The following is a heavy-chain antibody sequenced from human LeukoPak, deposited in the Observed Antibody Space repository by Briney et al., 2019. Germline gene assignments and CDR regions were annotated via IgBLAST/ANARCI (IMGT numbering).Heavy chain of an antibody. J-gene: IGHJ4*02. Sequence: GVSLRLSCAASGFTFTCYGIYWVRPAPGKGLEWVSAINGPGTSTYYADSVKGRFTISRDNSKDTLYLQMNSLRAEDTALYYCAKAGPLFFDFWGQGTLVTVSS. CDR1: GFTFTCYG. CDR3: AKAGPLFFDF. V-gene: IGHV3-23*01. CDR2: INGPGTST.